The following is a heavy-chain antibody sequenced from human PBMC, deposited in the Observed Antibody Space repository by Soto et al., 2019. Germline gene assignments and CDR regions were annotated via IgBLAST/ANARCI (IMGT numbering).Heavy chain of an antibody. D-gene: IGHD3-22*01. V-gene: IGHV3-11*01. CDR3: ARDKDYDSSGPGAFDI. Sequence: GGSLRLSCAASGFTFSDYYMSWIRQAPGKGLEWVSYISSSGSTRYYADFVKGRFTISRDNAKNSLYLQMNSLRADDTAVYYCARDKDYDSSGPGAFDIWGQGTMVTVSS. J-gene: IGHJ3*02. CDR2: ISSSGSTR. CDR1: GFTFSDYY.